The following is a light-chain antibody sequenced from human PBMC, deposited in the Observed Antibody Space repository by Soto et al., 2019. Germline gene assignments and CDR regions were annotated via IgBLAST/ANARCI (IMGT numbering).Light chain of an antibody. CDR1: QTISIW. J-gene: IGKJ1*01. Sequence: DIQMAQSPSTLSANVGDRVSITCRASQTISIWLAWYQQKPGKAPNLLIYQASTLETGVPSRFSGSGSGTEFTLTISGLQPDDFATYYCQQYNSYSPTFGQGTKVDIK. CDR2: QAS. CDR3: QQYNSYSPT. V-gene: IGKV1-5*03.